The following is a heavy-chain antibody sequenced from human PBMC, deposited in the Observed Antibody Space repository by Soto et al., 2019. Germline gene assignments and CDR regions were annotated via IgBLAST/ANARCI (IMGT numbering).Heavy chain of an antibody. D-gene: IGHD6-13*01. V-gene: IGHV3-23*01. Sequence: PGGSLVLFCVPSELNFRIYGMSWVRQAPGKGLDLVSAISGSGGSTYYADSVKGRFTISIDNSKNTLYLQMNSLRAEDTAVYYCAKFSHRGYSSSWYRRHWFDPWGQGTMVTVSS. CDR2: ISGSGGST. CDR3: AKFSHRGYSSSWYRRHWFDP. J-gene: IGHJ5*02. CDR1: ELNFRIYG.